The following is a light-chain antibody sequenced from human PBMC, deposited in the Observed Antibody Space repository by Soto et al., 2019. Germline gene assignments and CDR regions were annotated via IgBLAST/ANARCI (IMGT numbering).Light chain of an antibody. CDR3: QQRHMWPIT. CDR1: QSFRGL. CDR2: DAY. V-gene: IGKV3-11*01. Sequence: VVLTQSPVTLSLSPGEIATLSCMASQSFRGLLAWYQQKPGQAPRLLIYDAYNRATGIPPRFSGSGSGTDFTLTISSLEPEDSAVYYCQQRHMWPITFGQGTRLEIK. J-gene: IGKJ5*01.